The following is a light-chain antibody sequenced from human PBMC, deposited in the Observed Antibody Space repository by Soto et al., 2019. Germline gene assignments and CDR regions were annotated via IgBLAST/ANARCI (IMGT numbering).Light chain of an antibody. V-gene: IGLV2-14*01. CDR2: DVS. J-gene: IGLJ1*01. CDR3: SSYTSSSSYV. Sequence: QSALTQPASVSGSPGRSITISCTGTSSDVGAYNYVSWYQQHPGKAPKLMIHDVSNRPSGVSNRFSGSKSGNTASLTISGLQAEDEADYYCSSYTSSSSYVFGTGTKVTV. CDR1: SSDVGAYNY.